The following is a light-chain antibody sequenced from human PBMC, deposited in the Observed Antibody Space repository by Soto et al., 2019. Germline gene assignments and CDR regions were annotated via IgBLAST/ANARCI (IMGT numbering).Light chain of an antibody. J-gene: IGLJ3*02. CDR3: TSYAGSNTWV. CDR1: SSDVGCYNY. CDR2: EVS. V-gene: IGLV2-8*01. Sequence: QSALTQPPSASGSPGQSVTISCTGTSSDVGCYNYVCWYQQHPGKSHKLMISEVSKRPSGVPDRFSGSKSGNTASLTVSGLQGEDEADYYCTSYAGSNTWVFGGGTKLTVL.